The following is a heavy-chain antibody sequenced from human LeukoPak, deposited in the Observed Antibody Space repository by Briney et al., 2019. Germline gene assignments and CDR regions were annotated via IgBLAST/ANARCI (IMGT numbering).Heavy chain of an antibody. J-gene: IGHJ5*02. CDR2: IYYSET. D-gene: IGHD3-10*01. Sequence: SETLSLTCTVSSDSISSYYWSWIRQPPGKGLEWIGYIYYSETNYNPSLKSRITISVDTSKNQFSLKMSSVTAADTAVYYCARQGQITMVRGVILGWFDPWGQGTLVTVSS. CDR1: SDSISSYY. V-gene: IGHV4-59*01. CDR3: ARQGQITMVRGVILGWFDP.